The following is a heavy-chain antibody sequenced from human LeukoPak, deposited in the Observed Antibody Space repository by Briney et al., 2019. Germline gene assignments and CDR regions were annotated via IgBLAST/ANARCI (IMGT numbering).Heavy chain of an antibody. Sequence: GGSLRLSCAASGFTFSSYGMSWVRQAPGKGLEWVSAISGSGGSTYYADSVKGRFTISRDNSKNTLYLQMNSLRAEDTAVYYCAKGDCSSTSCYVLDYWGQGTLVTVSS. D-gene: IGHD2-2*01. J-gene: IGHJ4*02. CDR3: AKGDCSSTSCYVLDY. CDR1: GFTFSSYG. CDR2: ISGSGGST. V-gene: IGHV3-23*01.